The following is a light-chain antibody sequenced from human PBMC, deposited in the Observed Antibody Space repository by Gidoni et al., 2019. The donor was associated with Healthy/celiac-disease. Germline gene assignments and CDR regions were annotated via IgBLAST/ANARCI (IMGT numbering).Light chain of an antibody. Sequence: QSALTQPASMSGSPGQSITISCTGTRSDVGGYNYVSWYQQHPGKAPKLMIYEVSNRPSGVSNRFSGSKSGNTASLTISGLQAEDEADYYCSSYTSSSTRVVFGGGTKLTVL. CDR2: EVS. J-gene: IGLJ2*01. CDR1: RSDVGGYNY. V-gene: IGLV2-14*01. CDR3: SSYTSSSTRVV.